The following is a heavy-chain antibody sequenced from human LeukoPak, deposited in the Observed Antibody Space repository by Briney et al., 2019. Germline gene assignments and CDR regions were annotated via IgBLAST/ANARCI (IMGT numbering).Heavy chain of an antibody. CDR1: GGTFSSYA. J-gene: IGHJ4*02. Sequence: GSSVKVSCKASGGTFSSYAISWVRQAPGQGLEWMGRIIPILGIANYAQKFQGRVTITADKSTSTAYMELSSLRSEGTAVYYCAREGVIPAAMVFDYWGQGTLVTVSS. V-gene: IGHV1-69*04. D-gene: IGHD2-2*01. CDR2: IIPILGIA. CDR3: AREGVIPAAMVFDY.